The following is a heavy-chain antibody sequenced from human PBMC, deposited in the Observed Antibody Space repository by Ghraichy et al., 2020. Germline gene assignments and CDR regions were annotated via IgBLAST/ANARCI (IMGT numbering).Heavy chain of an antibody. V-gene: IGHV3-30*18. CDR3: AKSYCGGDCHVDY. J-gene: IGHJ4*02. D-gene: IGHD2-21*02. CDR1: GFTFSSYV. Sequence: GGSLRLSCAASGFTFSSYVMHWVRQAPGKGLEGVALISYDGSYKHYADSVKGRVTISRDNSKNTLHLQLNSLSAEDTAVYYCAKSYCGGDCHVDYWGQGTLVTGS. CDR2: ISYDGSYK.